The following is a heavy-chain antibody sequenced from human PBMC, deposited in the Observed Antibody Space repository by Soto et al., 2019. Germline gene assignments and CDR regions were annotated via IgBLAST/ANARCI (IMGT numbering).Heavy chain of an antibody. J-gene: IGHJ4*02. CDR2: IYSGGSK. V-gene: IGHV3-66*01. CDR1: GFTVSSNY. D-gene: IGHD3-16*01. CDR3: ARSGWGKHFDY. Sequence: EVQLVESGGGLVQPGGSLRLSCAASGFTVSSNYMSWVRQAPGKGLEWVSVIYSGGSKYYADSVKGRFTISRDHSKNTLYLKMTNRRAENTAVYYCARSGWGKHFDYWGQGTLVTVSS.